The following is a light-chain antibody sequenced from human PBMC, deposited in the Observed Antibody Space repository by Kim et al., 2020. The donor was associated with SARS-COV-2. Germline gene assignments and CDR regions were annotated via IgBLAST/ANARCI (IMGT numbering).Light chain of an antibody. CDR3: QAWDRNTCV. Sequence: GDKHVSWYQQKPGQSPVLVIYQDTKRPSGIPERLSGSNSGNTATLTISGTQTMDEADYYCQAWDRNTCVFGTGTKVTVL. CDR2: QDT. J-gene: IGLJ1*01. V-gene: IGLV3-1*01. CDR1: GDKH.